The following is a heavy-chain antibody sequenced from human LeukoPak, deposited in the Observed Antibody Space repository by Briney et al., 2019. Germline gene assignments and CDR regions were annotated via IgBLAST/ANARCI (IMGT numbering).Heavy chain of an antibody. Sequence: PGGSLRLSCAASGFTFSNHGMHWFRQAPGKGLEWLAHVRNDENNKYYVDSVKGRFTISRENSKSTLYLQMNSLRVEDTAVYFCAKDPGEDGWSYFDSWGQGTLVSVSS. CDR1: GFTFSNHG. CDR3: AKDPGEDGWSYFDS. CDR2: VRNDENNK. V-gene: IGHV3-30*02. D-gene: IGHD5-24*01. J-gene: IGHJ4*02.